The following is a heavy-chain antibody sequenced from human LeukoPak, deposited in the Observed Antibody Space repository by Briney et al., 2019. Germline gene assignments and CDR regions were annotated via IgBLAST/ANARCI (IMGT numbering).Heavy chain of an antibody. CDR3: ARGEDYNYYYYMDV. CDR2: ISSSGSTI. J-gene: IGHJ6*03. CDR1: GFTFSDYY. V-gene: IGHV3-11*01. Sequence: GGSLRLSCAASGFTFSDYYMSWIRQAPGKGLEWVSYISSSGSTIYYADSVKGRFTISRDNAKNSLYLQVNSLRAEDTAVYYCARGEDYNYYYYMDVWGKGTTVTVSS.